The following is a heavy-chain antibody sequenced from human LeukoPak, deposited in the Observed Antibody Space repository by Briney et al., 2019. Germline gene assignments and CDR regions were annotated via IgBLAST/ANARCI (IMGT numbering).Heavy chain of an antibody. D-gene: IGHD6-13*01. V-gene: IGHV3-30*04. CDR3: AKDSKITSADYYFDY. CDR1: GFSFRSYA. Sequence: GSLRLSCAASGFSFRSYAMHWVRQAPGKGLEWVTVIANDGRDKKYADSVRGRFTISRDNSKNTVYPQMDSLRVEDMAVYYCAKDSKITSADYYFDYWGLGTLVTVSS. J-gene: IGHJ4*02. CDR2: IANDGRDK.